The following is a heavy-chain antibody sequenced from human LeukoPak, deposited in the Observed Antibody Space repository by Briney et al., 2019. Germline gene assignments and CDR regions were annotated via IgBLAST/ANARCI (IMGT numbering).Heavy chain of an antibody. CDR2: IYSGGST. V-gene: IGHV3-66*01. CDR1: GFTFSAYA. Sequence: GGSLRLSCEASGFTFSAYAMTWVRQAPGKGLEWVSVIYSGGSTYYADSVKGRFTISRDNSKNTVYLQMNSLRVGDTAVYYCARSLLTEYYFDYWGQGTLVTVSS. CDR3: ARSLLTEYYFDY. D-gene: IGHD1-14*01. J-gene: IGHJ4*02.